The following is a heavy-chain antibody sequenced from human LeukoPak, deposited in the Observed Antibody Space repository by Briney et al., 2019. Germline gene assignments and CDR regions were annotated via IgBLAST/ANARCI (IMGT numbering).Heavy chain of an antibody. J-gene: IGHJ6*02. D-gene: IGHD2-2*01. CDR2: INHSGST. Sequence: SETLSLTCAVYGGSFSGYYWSWIRQPPGKGLEWIGEINHSGSTNYNPSLKSRVTISVDTSKNQFSLKLSSVTAADTAVYYCARVNLVVVPAAKPYYYYYGMDVWGQGTTVTVSS. V-gene: IGHV4-34*01. CDR1: GGSFSGYY. CDR3: ARVNLVVVPAAKPYYYYYGMDV.